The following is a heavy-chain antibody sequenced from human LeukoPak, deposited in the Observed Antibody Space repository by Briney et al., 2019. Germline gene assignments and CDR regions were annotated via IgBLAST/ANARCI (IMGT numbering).Heavy chain of an antibody. CDR1: GGSISSYY. J-gene: IGHJ6*03. D-gene: IGHD5-12*01. CDR2: IYTSGST. Sequence: PSETLSLTCTVSGGSISSYYWSWIRQPAGKGLEWIGRIYTSGSTNYNPSLKSRVTISVDTSKNQFSLKLSSVTAADTAVYYCARAGGPPTWLSGYDSAYYYYYMDVWGKGTTVTISS. CDR3: ARAGGPPTWLSGYDSAYYYYYMDV. V-gene: IGHV4-4*07.